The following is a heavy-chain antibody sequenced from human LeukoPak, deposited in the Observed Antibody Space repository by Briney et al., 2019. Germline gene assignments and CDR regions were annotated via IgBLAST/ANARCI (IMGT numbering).Heavy chain of an antibody. J-gene: IGHJ4*02. CDR3: ARVGDYRGYDY. V-gene: IGHV3-48*02. CDR2: ISSHRNPI. D-gene: IGHD5-12*01. Sequence: GGSLSLSCAASGFTFCSYRMNWVRQAPGKGGESLSYISSHRNPISYAYSVKGRFTISRDNPKNSLYLQMYSLRHEDPAVYYFARVGDYRGYDYWGQGTLVTVSS. CDR1: GFTFCSYR.